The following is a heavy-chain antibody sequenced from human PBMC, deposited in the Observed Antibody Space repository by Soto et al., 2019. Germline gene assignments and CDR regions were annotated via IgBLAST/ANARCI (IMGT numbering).Heavy chain of an antibody. CDR1: GGSISSYY. D-gene: IGHD6-19*01. CDR2: IYYSGST. CDR3: ARHRAVAGPFDY. Sequence: PSETLSLTCTVSGGSISSYYWSWIRQPPGKGLEWIGYIYYSGSTNYNPSLKSRVTISVDTSKNQFSLKLSSVTAADTAVYYCARHRAVAGPFDYWGQGTLVTVS. V-gene: IGHV4-59*08. J-gene: IGHJ4*02.